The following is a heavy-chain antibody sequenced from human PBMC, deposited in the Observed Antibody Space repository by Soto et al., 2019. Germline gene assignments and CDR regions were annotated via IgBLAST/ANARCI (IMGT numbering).Heavy chain of an antibody. CDR2: IYYSGST. J-gene: IGHJ6*02. D-gene: IGHD3-10*01. V-gene: IGHV4-59*01. CDR1: GGSISSYY. Sequence: SETLSLTCTVSGGSISSYYWSWIRQPPGKGLEWIGYIYYSGSTNYNPSLKSRVTISVDTSKNQFSLKLSSVTAADTAVYYCARGLSVNYYGSGSYSANKYYYYYYGMDVCGQGTTVTVYS. CDR3: ARGLSVNYYGSGSYSANKYYYYYYGMDV.